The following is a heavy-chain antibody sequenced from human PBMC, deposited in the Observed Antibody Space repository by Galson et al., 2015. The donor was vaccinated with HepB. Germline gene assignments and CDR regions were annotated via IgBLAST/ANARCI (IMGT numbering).Heavy chain of an antibody. J-gene: IGHJ4*02. CDR3: AKASRDSNYYFDC. D-gene: IGHD4-11*01. CDR1: GFTFSSYW. Sequence: SLRLSCAASGFTFSSYWMSWVRQAPGKGLEWVANIKQDGSEKYYVDSVKGRLTISRDNAKNSLYLQMNSLRAEDTAVYYCAKASRDSNYYFDCWGQGTLVTVSS. V-gene: IGHV3-7*03. CDR2: IKQDGSEK.